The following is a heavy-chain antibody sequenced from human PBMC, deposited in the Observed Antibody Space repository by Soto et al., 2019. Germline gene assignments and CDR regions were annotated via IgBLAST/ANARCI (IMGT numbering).Heavy chain of an antibody. CDR3: TTPLGYWSSTSCSDDAFDI. CDR1: GFTFSNAW. CDR2: IKSKTDGGTT. Sequence: GGSLRLSCAASGFTFSNAWMSWVRQAPGKGLEWVGRIKSKTDGGTTDYAAPVKGRFTISRDDSKNTLYLQMNSLKTEDTAVYYCTTPLGYWSSTSCSDDAFDIWGQGTMVTVSS. J-gene: IGHJ3*02. D-gene: IGHD2-2*01. V-gene: IGHV3-15*01.